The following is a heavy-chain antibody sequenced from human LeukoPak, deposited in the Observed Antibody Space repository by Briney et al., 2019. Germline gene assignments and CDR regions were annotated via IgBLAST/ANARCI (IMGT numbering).Heavy chain of an antibody. D-gene: IGHD3-22*01. V-gene: IGHV3-21*01. CDR1: GFTFSSYS. CDR3: ARGSNYYDSSGYPRNWYFDL. J-gene: IGHJ2*01. Sequence: TGGSLRLPCAASGFTFSSYSMNWVRQAPGKGLEWVSSISSSSSYIYYADSVKGRFTISRDNAKNSLYLQMNSLRAEDTAVYYCARGSNYYDSSGYPRNWYFDLWGRGTLVTVSS. CDR2: ISSSSSYI.